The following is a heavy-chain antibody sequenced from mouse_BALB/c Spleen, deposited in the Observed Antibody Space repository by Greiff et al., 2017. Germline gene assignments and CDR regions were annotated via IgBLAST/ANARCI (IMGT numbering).Heavy chain of an antibody. CDR1: GFSLTSYG. V-gene: IGHV2-2*02. CDR3: ARKDGNYVYYAMDY. J-gene: IGHJ4*01. D-gene: IGHD2-1*01. CDR2: IWSGGST. Sequence: QVQLKQSGPGLVQPSQSLSITCTVSGFSLTSYGVHWVRQSPGKGLEWLGVIWSGGSTDYNAAFISRLSISKDNSKSQVFFKMNSLQANDTAIYYCARKDGNYVYYAMDYWGQGTSVTVSS.